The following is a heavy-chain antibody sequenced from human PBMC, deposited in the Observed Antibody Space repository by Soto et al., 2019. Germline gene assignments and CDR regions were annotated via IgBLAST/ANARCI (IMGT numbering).Heavy chain of an antibody. D-gene: IGHD6-19*01. J-gene: IGHJ3*02. Sequence: WGSLRISCASAVFPFSSYAMTWVRQTPAKGLEWVSTISGSGGATYYADSVKGRFTISRDNSKNTLSLQMNGLRAEDSAMYYCPKGRRGGWAHDVFDIWGQGTMVTVSS. CDR2: ISGSGGAT. CDR1: VFPFSSYA. CDR3: PKGRRGGWAHDVFDI. V-gene: IGHV3-23*01.